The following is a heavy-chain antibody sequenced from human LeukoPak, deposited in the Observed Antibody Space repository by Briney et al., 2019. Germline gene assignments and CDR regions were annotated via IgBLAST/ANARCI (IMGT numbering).Heavy chain of an antibody. CDR3: EREEYSSSSFAYYFDY. CDR1: GYSISSAYY. CDR2: MYHSGST. Sequence: SETLSLTCSVSGYSISSAYYWGWIRQPPGKGLEWIGTMYHSGSTNYNPSLKSRVTISVDTSKNQFSLKLSSVTAADTAVYYCEREEYSSSSFAYYFDYWGQGTLVTVSS. D-gene: IGHD6-6*01. V-gene: IGHV4-38-2*02. J-gene: IGHJ4*02.